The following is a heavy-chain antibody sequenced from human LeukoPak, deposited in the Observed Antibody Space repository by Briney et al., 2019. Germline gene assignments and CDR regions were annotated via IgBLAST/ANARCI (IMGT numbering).Heavy chain of an antibody. D-gene: IGHD3-10*01. CDR1: GYSFTSYG. CDR3: ARERFGIFPNWFDP. CDR2: ISAYNGNT. J-gene: IGHJ5*02. V-gene: IGHV1-18*01. Sequence: ASVKVSCKASGYSFTSYGISWVRQAPGQGLDWMGWISAYNGNTNYAQKFQGRVTMTTDTSTSTAYMELRSLRSDDTAVYYCARERFGIFPNWFDPWGQGTLVTVSS.